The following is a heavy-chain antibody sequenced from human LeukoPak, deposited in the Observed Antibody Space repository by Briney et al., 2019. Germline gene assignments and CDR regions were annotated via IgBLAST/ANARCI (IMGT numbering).Heavy chain of an antibody. CDR3: ARASIVGARPYWYFDL. Sequence: SVKVSCKASGGTFSTYAISWVRQAPGQGLEWMGGIIPIFGTANYAQKFQGRVTITADESTSTAYMELSSLRSEDTAVYYCARASIVGARPYWYFDLWGRGTLATVSS. V-gene: IGHV1-69*01. CDR1: GGTFSTYA. D-gene: IGHD1-26*01. J-gene: IGHJ2*01. CDR2: IIPIFGTA.